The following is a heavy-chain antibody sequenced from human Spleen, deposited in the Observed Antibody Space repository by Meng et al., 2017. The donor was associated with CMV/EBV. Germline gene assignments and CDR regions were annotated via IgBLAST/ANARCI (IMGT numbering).Heavy chain of an antibody. V-gene: IGHV4-38-2*02. CDR2: IYHGGST. CDR1: GYSISSGYY. Sequence: GSLRLSCTVSGYSISSGYYWGWIRQPPGKGLEWIGSIYHGGSTYYNPSLKSRVAISIDTSKNQFSLKMTSVTAADTAVYYCARGLEGPNYGYYFDYWGQGTLVTVSS. CDR3: ARGLEGPNYGYYFDY. D-gene: IGHD4/OR15-4a*01. J-gene: IGHJ4*02.